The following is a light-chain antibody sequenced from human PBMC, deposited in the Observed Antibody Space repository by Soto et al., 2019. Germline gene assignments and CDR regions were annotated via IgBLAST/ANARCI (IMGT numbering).Light chain of an antibody. CDR3: QRQNGWPIT. CDR1: QNIGTN. Sequence: EMLMTQSRTTLSVSPGERATLSCRASQNIGTNLAWYQQQPGQAPSLLIYRASTRAPGVPARFSGSGSGTEFTLAISSLQSEDFGVYYCQRQNGWPITFGQGTRLEIK. J-gene: IGKJ5*01. CDR2: RAS. V-gene: IGKV3-15*01.